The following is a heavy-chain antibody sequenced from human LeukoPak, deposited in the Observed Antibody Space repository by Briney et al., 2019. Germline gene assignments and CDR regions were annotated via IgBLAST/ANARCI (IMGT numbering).Heavy chain of an antibody. D-gene: IGHD3-22*01. CDR2: IYYSGST. V-gene: IGHV4-59*01. CDR1: GGSISSYY. J-gene: IGHJ5*02. CDR3: ARVSLGYYDSTGFDP. Sequence: SETLSLTCTVSGGSISSYYWSWIRQPPGKGLEWIGYIYYSGSTNYNPSLKSRVTISVDTSKNQFSLKLSSVTAADTAVYCCARVSLGYYDSTGFDPWGQGTLVTVSS.